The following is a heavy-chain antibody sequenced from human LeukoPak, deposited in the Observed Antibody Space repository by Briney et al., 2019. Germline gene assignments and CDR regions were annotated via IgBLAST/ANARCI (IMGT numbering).Heavy chain of an antibody. D-gene: IGHD4-11*01. CDR3: ARDPVTTETYYYYYMDV. J-gene: IGHJ6*03. V-gene: IGHV3-30*02. CDR2: IRYDGSNK. CDR1: GFTFSSYG. Sequence: PGGSLRLSCAASGFTFSSYGMHWVRQAPGKGLEWVAFIRYDGSNKYYADSVKGRFTISRDNSKNTLYLQMNSLRAEDTAVYYCARDPVTTETYYYYYMDVWGKGTTVTVSS.